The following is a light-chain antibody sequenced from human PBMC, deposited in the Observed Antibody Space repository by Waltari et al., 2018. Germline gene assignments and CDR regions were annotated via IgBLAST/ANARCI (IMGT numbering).Light chain of an antibody. Sequence: QSGLTQPPSVSGAPGQRVTISCTGRRSNIGAGHAVHCYQLLPGTAPKLLIYGNSNRPSGVPDRFSGSKSGTSASLAITGLQAEDEADYYCQSYDSSLSGSVFGGGTKLTVL. J-gene: IGLJ2*01. V-gene: IGLV1-40*01. CDR3: QSYDSSLSGSV. CDR1: RSNIGAGHA. CDR2: GNS.